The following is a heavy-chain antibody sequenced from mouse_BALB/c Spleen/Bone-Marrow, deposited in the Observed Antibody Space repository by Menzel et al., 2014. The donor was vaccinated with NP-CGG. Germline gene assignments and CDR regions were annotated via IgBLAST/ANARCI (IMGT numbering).Heavy chain of an antibody. V-gene: IGHV5-6-3*01. CDR2: INSDGGST. J-gene: IGHJ2*01. CDR3: VRGNYGNYVDYFDF. CDR1: GFTFSNYG. D-gene: IGHD2-1*01. Sequence: EVQVVESGGGLAQPGGSLKLSCAASGFTFSNYGMSWVRQTPDKRLELVATINSDGGSTYYPDSVKGRFTIYRDTAKNTLYLQMSSLKSEETAMYYCVRGNYGNYVDYFDFWGQGTTLTVSS.